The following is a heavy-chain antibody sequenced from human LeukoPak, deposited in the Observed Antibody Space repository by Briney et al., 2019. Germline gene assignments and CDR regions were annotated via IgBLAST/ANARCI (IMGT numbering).Heavy chain of an antibody. CDR1: GGSVSSTTYY. Sequence: PSETLSLTCTVSGGSVSSTTYYWGWIRQPPGGGLEWIANVYYTGSTYCNPSLKSRVTMSVDTSKNQFSLTMTSVTAADTAVYYCARLRTGRYLDYIFDYWGQGTLATVSS. V-gene: IGHV4-39*01. J-gene: IGHJ4*02. CDR2: VYYTGST. CDR3: ARLRTGRYLDYIFDY. D-gene: IGHD3-9*01.